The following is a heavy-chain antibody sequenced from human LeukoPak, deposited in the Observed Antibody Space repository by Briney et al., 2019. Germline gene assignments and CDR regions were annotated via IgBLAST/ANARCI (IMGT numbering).Heavy chain of an antibody. D-gene: IGHD6-19*01. CDR3: ARQYSSGWYLYYFDH. J-gene: IGHJ4*02. CDR1: GCSISSSSYY. CDR2: IYYSGST. Sequence: SETLSLTCTVSGCSISSSSYYWGWIRQPPGKGLEWIVSIYYSGSTYYNPSLKSRVTISVDTSKNQFSLKLSSVTAADTAVYYCARQYSSGWYLYYFDHWGQGTLVPVSS. V-gene: IGHV4-39*01.